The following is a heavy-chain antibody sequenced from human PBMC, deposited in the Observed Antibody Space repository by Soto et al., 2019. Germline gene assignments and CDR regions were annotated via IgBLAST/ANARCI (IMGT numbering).Heavy chain of an antibody. CDR1: GGTFSSYA. V-gene: IGHV1-69*01. CDR3: ASGLRIGFGELLFVELFY. Sequence: QVQLVQSGAEVKKPGSSVKVSCKASGGTFSSYAITWVRQAPGQGLEWMGGIIPIFGTANYAQKFQGRVTITADESTRTAYMELSSLRSEDTAVYYCASGLRIGFGELLFVELFYWGQGTLVTVSS. J-gene: IGHJ4*02. CDR2: IIPIFGTA. D-gene: IGHD3-10*01.